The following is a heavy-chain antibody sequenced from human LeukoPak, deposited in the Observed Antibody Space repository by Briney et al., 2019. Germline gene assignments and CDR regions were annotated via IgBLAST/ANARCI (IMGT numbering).Heavy chain of an antibody. CDR1: GFTFSNYG. CDR3: AKDGSYFNFDY. V-gene: IGHV3-23*01. Sequence: PGGCLRLSCAASGFTFSNYGMSWVRQAPGKGLEWVSVISGSGGSTDYADSVKGRFTISRDNSKNTLYLQMNSLRAEDTAVYYCAKDGSYFNFDYWGQGPWSPSPQ. J-gene: IGHJ4*02. CDR2: ISGSGGST. D-gene: IGHD1-26*01.